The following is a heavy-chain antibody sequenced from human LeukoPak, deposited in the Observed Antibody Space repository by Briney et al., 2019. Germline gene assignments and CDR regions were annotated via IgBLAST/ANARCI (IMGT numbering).Heavy chain of an antibody. D-gene: IGHD5-24*01. CDR2: TYYSGST. Sequence: SETLSLTCTVSGCSISSYYWSWIWQPPGKGLEWIGYTYYSGSTNYNPSLKSRVTISVDTSKNQFSLKLSSVTAADTAVYNCARVGEMATINYWGQGTLVTVSS. J-gene: IGHJ4*02. CDR3: ARVGEMATINY. CDR1: GCSISSYY. V-gene: IGHV4-59*01.